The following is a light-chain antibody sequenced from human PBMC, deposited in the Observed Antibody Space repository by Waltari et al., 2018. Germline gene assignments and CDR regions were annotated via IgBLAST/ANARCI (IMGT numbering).Light chain of an antibody. V-gene: IGLV2-14*03. CDR1: SSDVGGYNY. CDR3: SSYTSSSTHYV. CDR2: DVS. J-gene: IGLJ1*01. Sequence: QSALTQPASVSGSPGQSITISCTGTSSDVGGYNYVSWYQQHPGKAPKLMIYDVSNPPSGVSSRFSGSKAGNTASLTISGLQAEDEADYYCSSYTSSSTHYVFGTGTKVTVL.